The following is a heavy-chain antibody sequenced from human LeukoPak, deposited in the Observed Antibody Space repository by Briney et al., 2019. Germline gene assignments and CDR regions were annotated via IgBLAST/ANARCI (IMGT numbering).Heavy chain of an antibody. CDR2: IYSGGST. D-gene: IGHD2-2*01. J-gene: IGHJ4*02. CDR3: ARVQADLGYCSSTSCDEAYYFDY. Sequence: GGSLRLSCAASGLTVSSNYMSWVRQAPGKGLEGVSVIYSGGSTYYADSVKGRFTISRDNSENTLYLQMNSLRAEDTAVYYCARVQADLGYCSSTSCDEAYYFDYWGQGTLVTVSS. V-gene: IGHV3-66*02. CDR1: GLTVSSNY.